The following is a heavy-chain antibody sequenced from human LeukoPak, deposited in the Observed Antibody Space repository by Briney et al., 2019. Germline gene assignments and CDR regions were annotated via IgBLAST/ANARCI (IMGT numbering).Heavy chain of an antibody. Sequence: PGGSLRLSCAASGFIFSDYYMTCIRQAPGKGLEWVSSISSSGNTIYYADSVKGRFTISRDNSKNTLYLQMNSLRAEDTAVYYCAKTYYYDSSGYYYYFDAFDIWGQGTMVTVSS. J-gene: IGHJ3*02. CDR1: GFIFSDYY. D-gene: IGHD3-22*01. CDR3: AKTYYYDSSGYYYYFDAFDI. CDR2: ISSSGNTI. V-gene: IGHV3-11*04.